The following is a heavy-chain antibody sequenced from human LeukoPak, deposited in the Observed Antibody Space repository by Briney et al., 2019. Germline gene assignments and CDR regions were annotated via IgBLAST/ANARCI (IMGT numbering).Heavy chain of an antibody. V-gene: IGHV4-59*08. CDR1: GGSISSYY. D-gene: IGHD2-15*01. CDR2: IYYSGST. J-gene: IGHJ4*02. Sequence: PSETLSLTCTVSGGSISSYYWSWIRQPPGKGLEWIGYIYYSGSTNYNPSLKSRVTISVDTSKNQFSLKLSSVTAADTAVYYCASTYCSGGSCNQVWGQGTLVTVSS. CDR3: ASTYCSGGSCNQV.